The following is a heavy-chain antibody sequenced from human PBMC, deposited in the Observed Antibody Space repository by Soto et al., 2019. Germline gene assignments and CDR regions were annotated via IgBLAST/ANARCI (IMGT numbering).Heavy chain of an antibody. CDR3: ARGARTSTASQDWFDP. CDR1: GYTFTGYY. Sequence: LVKVSCKASGYTFTGYYVHWVRQAPGQGLEWMGWINPNSGGTNYVQKFQGRVTMTRDTSISTAYMELSRLRYDDTAVYYCARGARTSTASQDWFDPWGQGTLVTVSS. CDR2: INPNSGGT. J-gene: IGHJ5*02. D-gene: IGHD4-17*01. V-gene: IGHV1-2*02.